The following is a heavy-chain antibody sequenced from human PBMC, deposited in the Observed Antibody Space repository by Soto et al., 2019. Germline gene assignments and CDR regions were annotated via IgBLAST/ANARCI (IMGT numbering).Heavy chain of an antibody. J-gene: IGHJ4*02. CDR1: GFRFSTSS. Sequence: AGGSLSLSCAASGFRFSTSSMAWVRQPPGKGLEWVSAISPSASDTLYADSVKGRFTISRDNSQNTLFLQMTSLRADDTAVYYCAKGGYTFAYEWGQGALVTVSS. CDR2: ISPSASDT. CDR3: AKGGYTFAYE. D-gene: IGHD5-18*01. V-gene: IGHV3-23*01.